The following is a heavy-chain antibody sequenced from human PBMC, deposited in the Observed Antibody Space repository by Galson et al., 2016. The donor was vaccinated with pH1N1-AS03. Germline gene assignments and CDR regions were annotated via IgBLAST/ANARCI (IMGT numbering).Heavy chain of an antibody. V-gene: IGHV3-21*03. CDR1: GFTFSGYS. Sequence: SLRLSCAASGFTFSGYSMNWFRQAPGKGLEWVSSISRSSTYIYYADSVKGRFTISRDNAKNSLLLQMHSLRAEDTAVYYCARTFPGRVVVVAAAMQEGPDYWGQGTLVTVSS. CDR2: ISRSSTYI. CDR3: ARTFPGRVVVVAAAMQEGPDY. J-gene: IGHJ4*02. D-gene: IGHD2-2*01.